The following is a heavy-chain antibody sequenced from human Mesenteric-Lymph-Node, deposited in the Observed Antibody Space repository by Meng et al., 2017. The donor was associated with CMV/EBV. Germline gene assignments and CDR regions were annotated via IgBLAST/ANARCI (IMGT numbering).Heavy chain of an antibody. V-gene: IGHV4-34*01. D-gene: IGHD2-15*01. CDR1: GGSFSGYY. J-gene: IGHJ4*02. CDR2: INHSGST. Sequence: YGGSFSGYYGSWIRQPPGKGLEWIGEINHSGSTNYNPSLKSRVTISVDTSKNQFSLKLSSVTAADTAVYYCARVYCSGGSCLHYFDYWGQGTLVTVSS. CDR3: ARVYCSGGSCLHYFDY.